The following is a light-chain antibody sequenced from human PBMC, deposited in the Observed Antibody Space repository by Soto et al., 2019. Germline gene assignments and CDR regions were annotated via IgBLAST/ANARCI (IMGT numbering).Light chain of an antibody. CDR3: RSYRSSSTFV. J-gene: IGLJ1*01. V-gene: IGLV2-14*01. CDR2: DVS. Sequence: QSALTQPASVSGSPGQSITISCTGTSSDVGGYNYVSWYQQHPGKAPKLMIYDVSNRPSGVSNRFSGSKSGNTAALTISWLQAEDEADYYCRSYRSSSTFVFGTGTKLTVL. CDR1: SSDVGGYNY.